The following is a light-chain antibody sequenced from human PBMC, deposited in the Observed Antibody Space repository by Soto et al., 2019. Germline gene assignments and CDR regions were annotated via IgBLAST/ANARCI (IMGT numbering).Light chain of an antibody. Sequence: EIVLTQSPGTLSLSPGERATLSCRASQSVTSNYLAWYQQKPGQAPGLLIYGASSRATGIPERFSGSGSGTDFTLTISSLEPEDFAVYYCLQYGSSPATFGQGTKLEIK. CDR3: LQYGSSPAT. CDR2: GAS. V-gene: IGKV3-20*01. CDR1: QSVTSNY. J-gene: IGKJ2*01.